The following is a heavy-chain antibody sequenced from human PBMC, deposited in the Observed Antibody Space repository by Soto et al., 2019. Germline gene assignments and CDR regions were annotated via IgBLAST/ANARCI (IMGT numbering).Heavy chain of an antibody. CDR3: ARQPDEGIFDY. J-gene: IGHJ4*02. CDR2: IYYSGST. V-gene: IGHV4-39*01. D-gene: IGHD2-15*01. Sequence: SETLSLTCTVSGGSISSSSYYWGWIRQPPGKGLEWIGSIYYSGSTYYNPSLKSRVTISVDTSKNQFSLKLSSVTAADTAVYYCARQPDEGIFDYWGQGTLVTVSS. CDR1: GGSISSSSYY.